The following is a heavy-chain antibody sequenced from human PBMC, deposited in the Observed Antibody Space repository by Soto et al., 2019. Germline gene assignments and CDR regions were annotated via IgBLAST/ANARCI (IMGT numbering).Heavy chain of an antibody. J-gene: IGHJ4*02. CDR2: IYYSGST. Sequence: SETLALTCTVSGGSVSSSSYYWGWISQPPGKGLEWIGSIYYSGSTYYNPSLKSRVTISVDTSKNQFSLKLSSVTAADTAVYNCARKRELWTTRRNYDMGFDYWGQGTLVTVSS. CDR3: ARKRELWTTRRNYDMGFDY. CDR1: GGSVSSSSYY. D-gene: IGHD3-9*01. V-gene: IGHV4-39*01.